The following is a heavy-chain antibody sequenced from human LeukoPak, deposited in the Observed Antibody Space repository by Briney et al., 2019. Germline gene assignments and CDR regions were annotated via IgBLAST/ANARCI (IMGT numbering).Heavy chain of an antibody. V-gene: IGHV4-59*01. Sequence: SETLSLTCTVSGGSLSSYYWSWIRQPPGKGLEWVGYIYYSGSTNYNPSLKSRVPISVATSKNQYSLKLSSVTAADTAVYYCARDPYGDYGRDDAFDIWGQGTMVTVSS. CDR1: GGSLSSYY. CDR3: ARDPYGDYGRDDAFDI. D-gene: IGHD4-17*01. J-gene: IGHJ3*02. CDR2: IYYSGST.